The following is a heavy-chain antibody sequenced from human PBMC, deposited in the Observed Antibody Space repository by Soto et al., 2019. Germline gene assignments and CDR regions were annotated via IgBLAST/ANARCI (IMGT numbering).Heavy chain of an antibody. Sequence: QVQLQQSGPRLARPSGTLSLTCVVSGGSISSTNWWTWVRQTPGKGLEWIGEVYHTGSTKYNPSLKNRVTMSLXXXNXXFSLNLKSVTAADTAVYYCATLPPRIVVVVLPIPSWGQGTLVTVSS. CDR1: GGSISSTNW. CDR3: ATLPPRIVVVVLPIPS. D-gene: IGHD2-15*01. J-gene: IGHJ4*02. CDR2: VYHTGST. V-gene: IGHV4-4*02.